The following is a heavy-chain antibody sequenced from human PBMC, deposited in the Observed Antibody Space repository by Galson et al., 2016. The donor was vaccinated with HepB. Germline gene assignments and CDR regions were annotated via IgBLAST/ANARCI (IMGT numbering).Heavy chain of an antibody. J-gene: IGHJ2*01. Sequence: SLRLSCAASGFTFSTYSMNWVRQAPGKGLEWVSFISITSGYKYYADSLKGRVTISRDNAKNSLYLQMNSLRAEDPAVYYCARPPEGDRRYFDLWGRCTLVTVSS. CDR3: ARPPEGDRRYFDL. CDR1: GFTFSTYS. V-gene: IGHV3-21*01. D-gene: IGHD3-16*01. CDR2: ISITSGYK.